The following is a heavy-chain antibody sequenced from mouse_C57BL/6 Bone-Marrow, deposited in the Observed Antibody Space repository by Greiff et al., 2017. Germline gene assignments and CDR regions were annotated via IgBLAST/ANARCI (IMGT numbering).Heavy chain of an antibody. J-gene: IGHJ4*01. CDR2: INPNYGTT. D-gene: IGHD2-4*01. V-gene: IGHV1-39*01. Sequence: EVQLQESGPELVKPGASVKISCKASGYSFTDYNMNWVKQSNGKSLEWIGVINPNYGTTSYNQKFKGKATLTVDQSSSTDYMQLNSLTSEYSAVYYCARGYDYDYAMDYWGQGTSVTVSS. CDR1: GYSFTDYN. CDR3: ARGYDYDYAMDY.